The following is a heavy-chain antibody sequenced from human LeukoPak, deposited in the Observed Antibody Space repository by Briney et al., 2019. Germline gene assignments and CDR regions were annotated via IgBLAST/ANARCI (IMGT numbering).Heavy chain of an antibody. Sequence: PGGSLLLSCAASGFTFDDYGMSWVRQAPGKGLEWVSYISSSSSTIYYADSVKGRFTISRDNAKNSLYLQMNSLRAEDTAVYYCARDQALSGSSGPYYFDYWGQGTLVTVSS. CDR2: ISSSSSTI. D-gene: IGHD1-26*01. CDR1: GFTFDDYG. V-gene: IGHV3-48*01. J-gene: IGHJ4*02. CDR3: ARDQALSGSSGPYYFDY.